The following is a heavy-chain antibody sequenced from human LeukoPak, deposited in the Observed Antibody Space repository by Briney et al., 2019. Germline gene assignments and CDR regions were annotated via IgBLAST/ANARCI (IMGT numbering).Heavy chain of an antibody. CDR3: ARVGYCSSTSCRRFNDAFDI. CDR2: IIPIFGTA. Sequence: ASVTVSCKASGGTFSSYAISWARQAPGQGLEWMGGIIPIFGTANYAQKFQGRVTITTDESTSTAYMELSSLRSEDTAVYYCARVGYCSSTSCRRFNDAFDIWGQGTMVTVSS. V-gene: IGHV1-69*05. D-gene: IGHD2-2*03. J-gene: IGHJ3*02. CDR1: GGTFSSYA.